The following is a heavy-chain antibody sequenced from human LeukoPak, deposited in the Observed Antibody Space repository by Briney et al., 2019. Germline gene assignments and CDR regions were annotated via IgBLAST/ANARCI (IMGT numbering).Heavy chain of an antibody. CDR1: GGSISSSSYY. CDR2: IYYSGST. J-gene: IGHJ4*02. D-gene: IGHD2-15*01. CDR3: ARHHEWWLPTNQGFDY. V-gene: IGHV4-39*01. Sequence: MTSETLSLTCTVSGGSISSSSYYWGWIRQPPGKGLEWIGGIYYSGSTYYNPSLKSRVTISVDTSKNQFSLKLSSVTAADTAVYYCARHHEWWLPTNQGFDYWGQGTLVTVSS.